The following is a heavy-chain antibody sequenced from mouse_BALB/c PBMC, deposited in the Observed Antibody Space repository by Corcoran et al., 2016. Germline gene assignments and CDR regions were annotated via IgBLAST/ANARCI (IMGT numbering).Heavy chain of an antibody. J-gene: IGHJ4*01. D-gene: IGHD2-3*01. Sequence: EVQLQQSGPELVKPGASVKMSCKASGYTFTSYVMHWVKQKPGQGLEWIGYINPYNDGTKYNEKFKGKATLTSDKSSGTAYMELSSLTSEDSAVYYCARKDGYYYYAMDYWGQGTSVTVSS. CDR1: GYTFTSYV. CDR2: INPYNDGT. CDR3: ARKDGYYYYAMDY. V-gene: IGHV1S136*01.